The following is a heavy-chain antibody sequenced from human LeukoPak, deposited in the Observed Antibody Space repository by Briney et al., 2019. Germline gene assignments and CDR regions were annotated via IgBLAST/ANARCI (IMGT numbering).Heavy chain of an antibody. CDR1: GYTFTSYA. D-gene: IGHD2-2*01. Sequence: ASVTVSCTASGYTFTSYAMNWVRQAPGQGLEWMGWINTNTGNPTYAQGFTGWFVFSLDTSVSTAYLQISSLKAEDTAVYYCARGEMGQLLSDYYYYYGMDVWGQGTTVTVSS. CDR3: ARGEMGQLLSDYYYYYGMDV. CDR2: INTNTGNP. J-gene: IGHJ6*02. V-gene: IGHV7-4-1*02.